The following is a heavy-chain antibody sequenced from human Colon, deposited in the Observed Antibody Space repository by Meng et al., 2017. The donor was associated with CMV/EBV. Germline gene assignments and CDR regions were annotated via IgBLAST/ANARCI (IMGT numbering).Heavy chain of an antibody. V-gene: IGHV3-30*02. CDR2: VLYDGSRK. D-gene: IGHD3-10*01. Sequence: VQLVESGGGVGQPGGSLGLSCAASGFTFSDYGMHWLRQAPGKGLEWVAFVLYDGSRKYYGDSVKGRFSISRDNSKNTLYLQMNSLRADDTAVYYCVKDQCRGWGQGTLVTVSS. CDR3: VKDQCRG. J-gene: IGHJ4*02. CDR1: GFTFSDYG.